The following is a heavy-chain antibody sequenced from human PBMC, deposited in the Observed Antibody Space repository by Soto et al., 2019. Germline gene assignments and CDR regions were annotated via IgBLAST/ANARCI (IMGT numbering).Heavy chain of an antibody. Sequence: SETLSLTCTVSGGSISSGGYYWSWIRQHPGKGLEWIGYIYYSGSTYYNPSLKSRVTISVDTSKNQFSLKLSSVTAADTAVYYCARVSVGTTVTTGYYYYYMDVWGKGTTVTVSS. CDR2: IYYSGST. J-gene: IGHJ6*03. D-gene: IGHD4-17*01. CDR1: GGSISSGGYY. CDR3: ARVSVGTTVTTGYYYYYMDV. V-gene: IGHV4-31*03.